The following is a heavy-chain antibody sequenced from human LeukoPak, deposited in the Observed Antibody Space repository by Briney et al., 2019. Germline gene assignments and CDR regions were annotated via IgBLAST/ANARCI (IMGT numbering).Heavy chain of an antibody. CDR3: ARLNWNYADY. V-gene: IGHV3-7*01. CDR1: GFTFSLYW. D-gene: IGHD3-3*01. Sequence: GGSLSLSCTASGFTFSLYWMTWVRQAPEKGLEWVANIKEDASEKDYVDSVKGRFTISRDNGKNSLYLQMDSLRGEDTAVYYCARLNWNYADYWGQGTLVTVSS. CDR2: IKEDASEK. J-gene: IGHJ4*02.